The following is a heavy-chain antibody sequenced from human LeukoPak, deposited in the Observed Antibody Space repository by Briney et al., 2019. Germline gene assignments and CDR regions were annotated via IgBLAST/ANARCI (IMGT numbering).Heavy chain of an antibody. Sequence: GRSLRLSCAASGFTFSSYGMHWVRQAPGKGLEWVAVISYDGSNKYYADSVKGRFTISRDNSKNTLYLQMNSLRAEDTAVYYCASTLDGYNLGGVYWGQGTLVTVSS. D-gene: IGHD5-24*01. V-gene: IGHV3-30*03. J-gene: IGHJ4*02. CDR1: GFTFSSYG. CDR2: ISYDGSNK. CDR3: ASTLDGYNLGGVY.